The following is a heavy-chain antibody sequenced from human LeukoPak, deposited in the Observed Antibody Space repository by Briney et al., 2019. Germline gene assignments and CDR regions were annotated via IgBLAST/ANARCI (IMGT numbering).Heavy chain of an antibody. Sequence: SETLSLTCSVYSGSFSGYYWSWIRQPPGKGLEWIGEINHSVGTNYNPSLKSRVTISLDTSRNQFSLKLTSVTAADTAVYYCAKSNGYGLVDIWGQGTMVTVSS. V-gene: IGHV4-34*01. CDR2: INHSVGT. CDR1: SGSFSGYY. J-gene: IGHJ3*02. CDR3: AKSNGYGLVDI. D-gene: IGHD3-10*01.